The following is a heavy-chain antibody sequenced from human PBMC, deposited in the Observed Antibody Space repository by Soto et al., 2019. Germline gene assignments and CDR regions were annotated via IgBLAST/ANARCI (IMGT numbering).Heavy chain of an antibody. D-gene: IGHD3-9*01. CDR2: ISGSGGST. V-gene: IGHV3-23*01. CDR1: GFTFSSYA. CDR3: AKISEGDILTGYYGDGFDI. J-gene: IGHJ3*02. Sequence: GSLRLSGAASGFTFSSYAMGWVRQAPGKGLEWVSDISGSGGSTYYADSVKGRFTISRDNSKNTLYLRMNSLRAKDTAVYYCAKISEGDILTGYYGDGFDIWGQGTMVTVSS.